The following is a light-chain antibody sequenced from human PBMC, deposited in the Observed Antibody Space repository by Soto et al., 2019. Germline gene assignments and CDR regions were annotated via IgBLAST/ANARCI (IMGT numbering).Light chain of an antibody. CDR2: EVT. Sequence: QSVMAKPAAVSGSPGQSITISCTGTSSDVGRFNFVSWFQQHPGKAPKLLIYEVTKRPSGVSNRFSGSKSGNTASLTISGLQTEDEADYYCSSYTTRTTDVYGTAPKVTVL. CDR3: SSYTTRTTDV. J-gene: IGLJ1*01. V-gene: IGLV2-14*01. CDR1: SSDVGRFNF.